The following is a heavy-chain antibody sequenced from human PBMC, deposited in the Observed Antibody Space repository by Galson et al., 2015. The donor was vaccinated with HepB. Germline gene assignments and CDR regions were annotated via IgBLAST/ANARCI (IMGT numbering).Heavy chain of an antibody. Sequence: QSGAEVKKPGESLKISCKGSGYSFINYWIGWVRQMPGKGLEWMGIIYPGDSETIYSPSFPGHVSISADKSISTAYLQRSSLKASDTAVYYCARRSVTTLNWYFDLWGRGTLVTVSS. J-gene: IGHJ2*01. D-gene: IGHD4-17*01. V-gene: IGHV5-51*03. CDR3: ARRSVTTLNWYFDL. CDR1: GYSFINYW. CDR2: IYPGDSET.